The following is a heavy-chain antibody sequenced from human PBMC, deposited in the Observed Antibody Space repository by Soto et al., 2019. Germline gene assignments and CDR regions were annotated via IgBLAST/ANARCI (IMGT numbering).Heavy chain of an antibody. CDR3: ARSKVQSWGYYYYYMDV. CDR1: GFTFSSYS. D-gene: IGHD3-16*01. CDR2: ISSSSSTI. J-gene: IGHJ6*03. V-gene: IGHV3-48*01. Sequence: GGSLRLSCAASGFTFSSYSMNWVRQAPGKGLEWVSYISSSSSTIYYADSVKGRFTISRDNAKNSLYLQMNSLRAEDTAVYYCARSKVQSWGYYYYYMDVWGKGTTVTVSS.